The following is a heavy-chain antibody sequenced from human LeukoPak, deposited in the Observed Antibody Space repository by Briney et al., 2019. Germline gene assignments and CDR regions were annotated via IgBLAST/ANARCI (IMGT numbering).Heavy chain of an antibody. CDR2: ISAYNGNT. J-gene: IGHJ4*02. D-gene: IGHD3-22*01. V-gene: IGHV1-18*01. Sequence: ASVKVSCKASGYTFTSYGISWGRQAPGQGLEWMGWISAYNGNTNYAQKLQGRVTMTTDTSTSTAYMELRSLRSDDTAVYYCATAYDSSGYYPFDYWGQGTLVTVSS. CDR1: GYTFTSYG. CDR3: ATAYDSSGYYPFDY.